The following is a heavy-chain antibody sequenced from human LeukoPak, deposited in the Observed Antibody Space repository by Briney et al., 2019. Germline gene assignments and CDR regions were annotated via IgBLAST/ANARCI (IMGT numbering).Heavy chain of an antibody. CDR1: GSTFSSYA. J-gene: IGHJ4*02. Sequence: GGSLRLSCAASGSTFSSYAMSWVRQAPGKGLEWVSAISGSGGSTYYADSVKGRFTISRDNSKNTLYLQMNSLRAEDTAVYYCPKDVPQGSYYLYWGQGTLVTVSS. V-gene: IGHV3-23*01. D-gene: IGHD3-10*01. CDR3: PKDVPQGSYYLY. CDR2: ISGSGGST.